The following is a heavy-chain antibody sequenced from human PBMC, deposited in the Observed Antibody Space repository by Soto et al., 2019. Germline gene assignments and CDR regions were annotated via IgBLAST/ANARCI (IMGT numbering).Heavy chain of an antibody. D-gene: IGHD5-12*01. CDR2: IYWDDDK. CDR3: VQRTGMAGHSWLPGY. Sequence: QITLKESGPTLVKPTQTLTLTCTFSGFSLSTSGVGVGWIRQPPGKALEWLALIYWDDDKRYSPSLKSRLTITKDTSKNQVVLAMTNMDPVDTATYYCVQRTGMAGHSWLPGYWGQGTLVTVSS. CDR1: GFSLSTSGVG. V-gene: IGHV2-5*02. J-gene: IGHJ4*02.